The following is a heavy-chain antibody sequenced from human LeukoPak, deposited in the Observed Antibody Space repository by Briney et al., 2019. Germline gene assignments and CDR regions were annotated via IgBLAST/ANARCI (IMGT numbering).Heavy chain of an antibody. V-gene: IGHV4-34*01. Sequence: SETLSLTCAVYGGSFCGYYWSWIRQPPGKGLEWIGEINHSGSTNYTPSLKSRVTISVDTSKNQFSLKLSSVTAADTAVYYCARGRKHSRDFDYWGQGTLVTVSS. CDR1: GGSFCGYY. CDR3: ARGRKHSRDFDY. CDR2: INHSGST. J-gene: IGHJ4*02. D-gene: IGHD3-22*01.